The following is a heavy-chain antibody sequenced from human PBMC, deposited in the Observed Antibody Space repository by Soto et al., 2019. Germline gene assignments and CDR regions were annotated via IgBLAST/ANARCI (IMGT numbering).Heavy chain of an antibody. V-gene: IGHV3-66*01. CDR3: ARDSSGWFFGAFDI. J-gene: IGHJ3*02. Sequence: EVQLVESRGGLVQPGGSLRLSCAASGFSVSGKYMTWVRQAPGKGLEWVSVIYSGESTHYADSVKGRFTISRDNSKNTLYLQMNSLRAEDTAIYYCARDSSGWFFGAFDIWGQGRMVIVSS. CDR2: IYSGEST. D-gene: IGHD6-19*01. CDR1: GFSVSGKY.